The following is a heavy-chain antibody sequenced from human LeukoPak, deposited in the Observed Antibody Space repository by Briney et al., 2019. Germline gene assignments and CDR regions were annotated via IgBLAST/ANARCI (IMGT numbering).Heavy chain of an antibody. CDR3: ARIWLRAFDI. CDR1: GYSFTNYW. CDR2: IYPDDSDT. D-gene: IGHD3-16*01. J-gene: IGHJ3*02. Sequence: GESLKISRKGSGYSFTNYWIARVRQMPGKGLEWMGIIYPDDSDTRYSPSFQGQVTISADKSISTAYLQWSSLKASDTAMYYCARIWLRAFDIWGQGTMVTVSS. V-gene: IGHV5-51*01.